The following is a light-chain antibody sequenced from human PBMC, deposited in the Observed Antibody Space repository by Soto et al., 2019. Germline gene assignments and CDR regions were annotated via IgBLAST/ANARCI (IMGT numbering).Light chain of an antibody. CDR2: DVV. J-gene: IGLJ2*01. V-gene: IGLV2-14*01. Sequence: QSALTQPASVSGSPGRSIPTSSIETGKDFGVYNHATGYHQHQGKAPKLIIYDVVNRPSGVSNRFSGSKSGNTASLTISGLQAEDEAHYYCSSFTTSGTAVFGGGTKLTVL. CDR3: SSFTTSGTAV. CDR1: GKDFGVYNH.